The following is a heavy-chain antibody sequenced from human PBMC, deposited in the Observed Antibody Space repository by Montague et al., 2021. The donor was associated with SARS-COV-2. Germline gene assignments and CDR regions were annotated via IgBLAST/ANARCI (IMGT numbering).Heavy chain of an antibody. CDR1: GFTFSSYG. J-gene: IGHJ4*02. Sequence: SLRLSCAASGFTFSSYGMHWVRQAPGKGLEWVAVIWYDGSNKYYADSVKGRFTISRDNSKNSLFLQMNSLRAEDTAVYYCARQDAVGATTGFDYWGQGTLVTGSS. V-gene: IGHV3-33*01. CDR2: IWYDGSNK. D-gene: IGHD1-26*01. CDR3: ARQDAVGATTGFDY.